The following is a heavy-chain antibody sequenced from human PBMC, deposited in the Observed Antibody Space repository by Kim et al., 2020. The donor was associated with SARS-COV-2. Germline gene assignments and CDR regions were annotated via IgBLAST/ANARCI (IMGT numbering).Heavy chain of an antibody. CDR1: GFIFPNAW. CDR2: IKSKTDSVTA. J-gene: IGHJ6*02. D-gene: IGHD2-2*01. CDR3: TTQYCGGTSCYATNYFGLDV. Sequence: GGSLRLSCAASGFIFPNAWMHWVLQAPGKGLDWVGRIKSKTDSVTADYAAPVKGSFTISRDDLKITLYVQMNSLKVYYTSVYYCTTQYCGGTSCYATNYFGLDVWGQGTMVAVSS. V-gene: IGHV3-15*01.